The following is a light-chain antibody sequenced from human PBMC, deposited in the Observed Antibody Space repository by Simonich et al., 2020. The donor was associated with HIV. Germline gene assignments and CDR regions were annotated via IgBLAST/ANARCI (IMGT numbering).Light chain of an antibody. CDR1: SSDVGGYNY. CDR2: DVM. J-gene: IGLJ2*01. Sequence: QSALTQPASVSGSPGQSITISCTGTSSDVGGYNYVSWYQQHPGKAPKLMIYDVMKGPSGVSNRFSGSKAGNTASLTISGLQAEDEADYYCSSYTSSSTLVVFGGGTKLTVL. V-gene: IGLV2-14*01. CDR3: SSYTSSSTLVV.